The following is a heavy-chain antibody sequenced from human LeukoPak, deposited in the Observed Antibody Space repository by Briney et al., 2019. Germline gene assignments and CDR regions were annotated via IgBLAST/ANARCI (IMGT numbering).Heavy chain of an antibody. V-gene: IGHV1-46*01. CDR2: INPSGSRT. CDR3: ARDQQEVGGGWYSHSYGMDV. D-gene: IGHD6-19*01. J-gene: IGHJ6*02. CDR1: GGTFSSYA. Sequence: ASMKVSCKASGGTFSSYAINWVRQAPGQGLEWMGIINPSGSRTSYAQKFQGRVTMTRDSSTSTVYMQLSSLRSEDTAVYYCARDQQEVGGGWYSHSYGMDVWGQGTTVTVSS.